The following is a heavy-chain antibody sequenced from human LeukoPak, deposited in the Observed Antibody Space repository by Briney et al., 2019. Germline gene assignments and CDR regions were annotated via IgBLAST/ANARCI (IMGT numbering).Heavy chain of an antibody. CDR1: GGSISSGSYY. CDR3: ARSPSGWYLVAANNWFDP. CDR2: IYTSGST. J-gene: IGHJ5*02. D-gene: IGHD6-19*01. V-gene: IGHV4-61*02. Sequence: PSETLSLTCTVSGGSISSGSYYWSWIRQPAGKGLEWIGRIYTSGSTNYNPSLKSRVTISVDTSKNQFSLKLSSVTAADTAVYYCARSPSGWYLVAANNWFDPWGQGTLVTVSS.